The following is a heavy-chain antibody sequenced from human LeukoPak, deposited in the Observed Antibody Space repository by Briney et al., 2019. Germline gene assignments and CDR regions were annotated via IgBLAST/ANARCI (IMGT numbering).Heavy chain of an antibody. CDR3: ARGGRYSSGWPYFDY. Sequence: SETLSLTCTVSDGSVSSGNYYWSWIRQPPGKGLEWIGYIYYRSGGTNYNPSLKSRVTISADTSKNQFSLKLTSVTAADTAVYYCARGGRYSSGWPYFDYWGQGTLVTVSS. CDR2: IYYRSGGT. CDR1: DGSVSSGNYY. J-gene: IGHJ4*02. V-gene: IGHV4-61*01. D-gene: IGHD6-19*01.